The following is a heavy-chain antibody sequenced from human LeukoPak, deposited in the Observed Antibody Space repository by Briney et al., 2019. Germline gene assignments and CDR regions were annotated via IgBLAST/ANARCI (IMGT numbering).Heavy chain of an antibody. CDR2: IYYSGST. J-gene: IGHJ4*02. D-gene: IGHD2-2*01. CDR1: GGSINSYH. V-gene: IGHV4-59*08. CDR3: ARHGSTYALRN. Sequence: KPSETLSLTCTVSGGSINSYHWSWIRQPPRKGLEWIGYIYYSGSTNYNPSLKSRVTISVDTSKNQFSLKLSSVTAADTAVYYCARHGSTYALRNWGQGTLVTVSS.